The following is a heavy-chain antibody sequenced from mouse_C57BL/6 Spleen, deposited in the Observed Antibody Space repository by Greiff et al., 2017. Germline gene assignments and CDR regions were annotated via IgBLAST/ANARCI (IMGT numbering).Heavy chain of an antibody. CDR3: AREGSEGLRRGGFAY. V-gene: IGHV1-64*01. Sequence: QVQLKQPGAELVKPGASVKLSCKASGYTFTSYWMHWVKQRPGQGLEWIGMIHPNSGSTKYNEKFKSKATLTVDKSSSTAYMQLSSLTSEDSAVYYCAREGSEGLRRGGFAYWGQGTLVTVSA. D-gene: IGHD2-4*01. J-gene: IGHJ3*01. CDR1: GYTFTSYW. CDR2: IHPNSGST.